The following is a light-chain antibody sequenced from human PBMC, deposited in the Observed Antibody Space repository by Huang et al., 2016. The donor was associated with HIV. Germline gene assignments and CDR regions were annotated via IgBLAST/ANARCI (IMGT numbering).Light chain of an antibody. CDR1: QYVGNY. Sequence: IQMTQSPSSLSASVGDRVTITCRASQYVGNYLAWFQQKPGIAPKSLIYAASSLQRGVPSKFSGSGSGIDFTLTISSLQPEDFATYYCQQYKSLPQTFGQGTKVEVK. J-gene: IGKJ1*01. CDR2: AAS. V-gene: IGKV1-16*02. CDR3: QQYKSLPQT.